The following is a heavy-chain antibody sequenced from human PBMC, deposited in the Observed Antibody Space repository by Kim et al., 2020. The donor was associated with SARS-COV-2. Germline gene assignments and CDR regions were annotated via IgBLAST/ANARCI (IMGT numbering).Heavy chain of an antibody. CDR1: GGSISSYY. V-gene: IGHV4-59*08. D-gene: IGHD6-13*01. J-gene: IGHJ6*02. Sequence: SETLSLTCTVSGGSISSYYWSWIRQPPGKGLGWIGYIYYSGSTNYNPSLKSRFTISVDTSKNQFSLKLSSVTAADTAVYYCARGIAAAGTKDYYYYYGMDVWGQGTTVTVSS. CDR2: IYYSGST. CDR3: ARGIAAAGTKDYYYYYGMDV.